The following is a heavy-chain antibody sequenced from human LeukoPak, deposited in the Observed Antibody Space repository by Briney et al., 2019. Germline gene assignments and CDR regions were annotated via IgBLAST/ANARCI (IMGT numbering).Heavy chain of an antibody. CDR2: INWNGGST. CDR3: ARERMYSSGWYGDFDY. V-gene: IGHV3-20*01. D-gene: IGHD6-19*01. CDR1: GFTVSSNY. Sequence: PGGSLRLSCAASGFTVSSNYMSWVRQAPGKGLEWVSGINWNGGSTGYADSVKGRFTVSRDNAKNSLYLQMNSLRAEDTALYHCARERMYSSGWYGDFDYWGQGTLVTVSS. J-gene: IGHJ4*02.